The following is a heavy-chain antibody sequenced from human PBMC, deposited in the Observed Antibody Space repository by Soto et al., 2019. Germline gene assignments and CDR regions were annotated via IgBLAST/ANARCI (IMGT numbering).Heavy chain of an antibody. CDR2: VHYSGST. CDR3: AREASEQLGSIDY. V-gene: IGHV4-59*01. D-gene: IGHD6-6*01. Sequence: SETLSLTCSVSGTSIDHFYCIWLRQPPGKGLEWIGFVHYSGSTSYNPSLESRVTISVERTKNQFSLNLTSMTAADTAIYYCAREASEQLGSIDYWGQGTLVTVSS. J-gene: IGHJ4*02. CDR1: GTSIDHFY.